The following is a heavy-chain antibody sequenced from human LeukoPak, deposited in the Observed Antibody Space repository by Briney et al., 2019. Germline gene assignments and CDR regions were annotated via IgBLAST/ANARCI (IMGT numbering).Heavy chain of an antibody. J-gene: IGHJ4*02. Sequence: SETLSLTCTVSGGSISSYYWNWIRQPPGKGLEWIGYIYYSGSTNYNPSLKSRVTISVDTSKNQFSLKLSSVTAADTAVYYCARAYDFWPFDHWGQGTLVTVSS. V-gene: IGHV4-59*01. CDR1: GGSISSYY. CDR2: IYYSGST. D-gene: IGHD3-3*01. CDR3: ARAYDFWPFDH.